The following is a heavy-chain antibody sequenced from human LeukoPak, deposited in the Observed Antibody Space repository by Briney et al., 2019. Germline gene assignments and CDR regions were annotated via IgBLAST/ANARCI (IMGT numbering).Heavy chain of an antibody. CDR2: INHSGST. J-gene: IGHJ5*02. CDR1: GGSFSDYY. V-gene: IGHV4-34*01. D-gene: IGHD1-26*01. Sequence: SETLSLTCAVYGGSFSDYYWSWIRQPPGKGLEWIGEINHSGSTNYNPSLKSRVTISVDTSKNQFSLKLSSVTAADTAVYYCARGRSGSYRKNWFDPWGQGTLVTVSS. CDR3: ARGRSGSYRKNWFDP.